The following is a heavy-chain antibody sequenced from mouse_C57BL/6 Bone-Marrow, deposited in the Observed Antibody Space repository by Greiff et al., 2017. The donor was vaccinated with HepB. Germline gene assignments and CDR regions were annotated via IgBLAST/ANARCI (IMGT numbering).Heavy chain of an antibody. CDR3: AREDYYGSSYHWYFDV. J-gene: IGHJ1*03. CDR1: GYTFTSYW. V-gene: IGHV1-72*01. D-gene: IGHD1-1*01. Sequence: QVQLQQPGAELVKPGASVKLSCKASGYTFTSYWMHWVKQRPGRGLEWIGRIEPNSGGPKYNEKFKSKATLTVDKPSSTAYMQLSSLTSEDSAVYYCAREDYYGSSYHWYFDVWGTGTTVTVSS. CDR2: IEPNSGGP.